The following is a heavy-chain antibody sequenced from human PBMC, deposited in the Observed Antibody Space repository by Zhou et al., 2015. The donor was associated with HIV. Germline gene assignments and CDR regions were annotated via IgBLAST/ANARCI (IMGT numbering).Heavy chain of an antibody. J-gene: IGHJ6*03. CDR2: INPNSGGT. Sequence: QVQLVQSGAEVKKPGASVKVSCKASGYTFTGYYMHWVRQAPGQGLEWMGRINPNSGGTNYAQKFQGRVTMTRDTSISTAYMELSRLRSDDTAVYYCARGFEDVLRFLEWSDGYYYYYYMDVWGKGTTVTVSS. D-gene: IGHD3-3*01. V-gene: IGHV1-2*06. CDR3: ARGFEDVLRFLEWSDGYYYYYYMDV. CDR1: GYTFTGYY.